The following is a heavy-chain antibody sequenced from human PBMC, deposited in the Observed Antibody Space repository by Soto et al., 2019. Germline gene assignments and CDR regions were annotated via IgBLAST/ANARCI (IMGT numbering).Heavy chain of an antibody. D-gene: IGHD2-21*01. CDR3: ARGEGGPRWGSIDY. CDR2: INPNSGGT. CDR1: GYTFTGYY. J-gene: IGHJ4*02. V-gene: IGHV1-2*04. Sequence: VKVCCKASGYTFTGYYMHWVRQAPGQGLEWMGWINPNSGGTNYAQKFQGWVTMTRDTSISTAYMELSRLRSDDTAVYYCARGEGGPRWGSIDYWGQGTLVTVSS.